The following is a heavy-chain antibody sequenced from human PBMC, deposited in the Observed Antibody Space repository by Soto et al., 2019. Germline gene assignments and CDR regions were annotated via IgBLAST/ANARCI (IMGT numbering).Heavy chain of an antibody. CDR3: ARSKRARLRYFDCPFDY. V-gene: IGHV4-39*01. CDR1: GGSISSSSYY. CDR2: IYYRGST. D-gene: IGHD3-9*01. J-gene: IGHJ4*02. Sequence: SETLSLTCTVSGGSISSSSYYWAWIRQPPGKGLEWIGSIYYRGSTYYSPSLKSRVTVSVDTSKNQFSLKLSSVTAADTAVYYCARSKRARLRYFDCPFDYWGQGTLVTVSS.